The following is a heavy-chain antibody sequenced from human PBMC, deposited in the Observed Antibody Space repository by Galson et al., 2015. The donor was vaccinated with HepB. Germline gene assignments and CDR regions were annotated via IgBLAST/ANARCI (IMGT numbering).Heavy chain of an antibody. CDR3: ARLSGTGMYYMDV. CDR1: GFTFSSYS. J-gene: IGHJ6*03. V-gene: IGHV3-48*01. CDR2: ISSSSSTI. Sequence: SLRLSCAASGFTFSSYSMNWVRQAPGKGLEWVSYISSSSSTIYYADSVKGRFTISRDNAKNSLYLQMNSLRAEDTAVYYCARLSGTGMYYMDVWGKGTTVTVSS. D-gene: IGHD3-10*01.